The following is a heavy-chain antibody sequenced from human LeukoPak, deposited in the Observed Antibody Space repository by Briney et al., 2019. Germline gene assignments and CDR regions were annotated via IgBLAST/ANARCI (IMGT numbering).Heavy chain of an antibody. CDR2: IIPIFGTA. V-gene: IGHV1-69*06. J-gene: IGHJ5*02. D-gene: IGHD2-15*01. CDR1: VRTFSTYA. Sequence: SVKVSYKDSVRTFSTYAIRWVGQAPGQGVEWMGRIIPIFGTANYAQKFQGRVTITADKSTSTAYMELSSLRSEDTAVYYCARQSSGVAATQDWFDPWGQGTLVTVSS. CDR3: ARQSSGVAATQDWFDP.